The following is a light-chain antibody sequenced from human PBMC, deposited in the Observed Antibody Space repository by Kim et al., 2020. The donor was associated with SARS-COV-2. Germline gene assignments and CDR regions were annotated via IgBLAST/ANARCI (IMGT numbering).Light chain of an antibody. J-gene: IGLJ1*01. Sequence: GQSVTIACTGTSSDVGSYNRVSWYQLPPGTAPKLMIYEVSNRPSGVPDRFSGSKSGNTASLTISGLQAEDEADYYCSSYTTSTSYVFGTGTKVTVL. CDR2: EVS. CDR1: SSDVGSYNR. CDR3: SSYTTSTSYV. V-gene: IGLV2-18*02.